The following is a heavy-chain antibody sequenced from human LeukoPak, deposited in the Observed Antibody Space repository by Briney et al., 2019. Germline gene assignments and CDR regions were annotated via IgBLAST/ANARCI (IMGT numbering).Heavy chain of an antibody. CDR3: VRLPSSGADLTWFDP. J-gene: IGHJ5*02. CDR1: GYRFPYYW. Sequence: GESLKISCKASGYRFPYYWIAWVRQMPGKGLEWMGIIYPGDSHTRYSPSFQGQVTVSADKSISTAYLQWSSLKASDSGMYYCVRLPSSGADLTWFDPWGQGTRVTVSS. CDR2: IYPGDSHT. V-gene: IGHV5-51*01. D-gene: IGHD3-10*01.